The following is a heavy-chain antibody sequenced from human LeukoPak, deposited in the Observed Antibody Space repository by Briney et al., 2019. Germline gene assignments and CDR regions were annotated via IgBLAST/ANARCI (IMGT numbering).Heavy chain of an antibody. Sequence: GGSLRLSCAASKFAFSSYAMSWVRQAPGKGLEWVSAISGSGDSTYYADSVKGRFTISRDNSKNTLYLQINSLRAEDTAVYYCAKLSQWLPHYWGQGTLVTVSS. J-gene: IGHJ4*02. CDR1: KFAFSSYA. CDR3: AKLSQWLPHY. CDR2: ISGSGDST. V-gene: IGHV3-23*01. D-gene: IGHD6-19*01.